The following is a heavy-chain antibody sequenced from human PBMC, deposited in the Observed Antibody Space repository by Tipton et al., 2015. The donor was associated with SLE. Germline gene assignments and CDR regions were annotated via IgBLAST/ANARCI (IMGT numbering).Heavy chain of an antibody. D-gene: IGHD3-3*01. CDR3: ARSPGRIYDFWSGYYPY. Sequence: GSLRLSCAASGFTFDDHGLSWVRQAPGKGLEWVSGISWNGGRTGYTDSVKGRFTISRDNAKNSLYLQMISLRAEDTALYFCARSPGRIYDFWSGYYPYWGQGTLVTVSS. J-gene: IGHJ4*02. CDR2: ISWNGGRT. CDR1: GFTFDDHG. V-gene: IGHV3-20*04.